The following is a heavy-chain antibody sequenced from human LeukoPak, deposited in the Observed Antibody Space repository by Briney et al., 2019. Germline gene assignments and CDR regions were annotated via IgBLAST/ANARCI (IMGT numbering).Heavy chain of an antibody. D-gene: IGHD6-19*01. V-gene: IGHV4-4*07. CDR2: IYTSGST. J-gene: IGHJ4*02. Sequence: PSETLSLTCTVSGGSFSTYYWSWIRQPAGMGLEWIGRIYTSGSTNYNPSLKSRVTMSVDTSKNQFSLKLSSVTAADTAVYYCAREAQYGSGWYEDYWGQGTLVTVSS. CDR3: AREAQYGSGWYEDY. CDR1: GGSFSTYY.